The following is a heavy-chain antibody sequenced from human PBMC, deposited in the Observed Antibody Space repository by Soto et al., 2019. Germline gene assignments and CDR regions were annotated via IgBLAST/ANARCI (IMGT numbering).Heavy chain of an antibody. D-gene: IGHD3-16*01. V-gene: IGHV4-4*09. CDR3: ARTLDYGHMDV. J-gene: IGHJ6*03. Sequence: SATLSLTCTVSGDSVRSQYWSRIRRPPGRGLEWIGYIYRSGSTKYNPSLKSRLTISVDTSKNQFSLKLSSVTAADTAVYYCARTLDYGHMDVWGKGTTVTVSS. CDR1: GDSVRSQY. CDR2: IYRSGST.